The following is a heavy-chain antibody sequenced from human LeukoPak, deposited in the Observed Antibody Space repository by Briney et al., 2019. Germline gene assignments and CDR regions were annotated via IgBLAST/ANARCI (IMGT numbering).Heavy chain of an antibody. V-gene: IGHV4-34*01. J-gene: IGHJ4*02. Sequence: SETLSLTCAVYGGSFSGYYWSWIRQPPGKGLEWIGEINHSGSTNYNPSLKSRVTISVDTSKNQFSLKLSSVTAADTAVYYCARGLYYYGSGSYYRRIGFDYWGQGTLVTVPS. CDR2: INHSGST. D-gene: IGHD3-10*01. CDR1: GGSFSGYY. CDR3: ARGLYYYGSGSYYRRIGFDY.